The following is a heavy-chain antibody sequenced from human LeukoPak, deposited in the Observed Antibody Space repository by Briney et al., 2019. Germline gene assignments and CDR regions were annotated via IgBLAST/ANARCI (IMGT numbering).Heavy chain of an antibody. CDR2: IYYSEST. D-gene: IGHD6-19*01. V-gene: IGHV4-4*02. J-gene: IGHJ4*02. CDR1: GGSISSSNW. Sequence: PSETLSLTCAVSGGSISSSNWWSWVRQPPGKGLEWIGYIYYSESTNYNPSLKSRVTISVDTSKNQFSLKLSSVTAADTAVYYCARESSGWYYFDYWGQGTLVTVSS. CDR3: ARESSGWYYFDY.